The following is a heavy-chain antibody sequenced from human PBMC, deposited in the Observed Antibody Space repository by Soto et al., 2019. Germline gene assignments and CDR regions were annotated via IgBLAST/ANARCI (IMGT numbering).Heavy chain of an antibody. D-gene: IGHD3-10*01. V-gene: IGHV3-48*01. Sequence: PGGSLRLSCAASGFTFSSYSMNWVRQAPGKGLEWVSYISSSSSTIYYADSVKGRFTISRDNAKNSLYYQMNSLRAEDTAVYYCATTYYYGSGSSRLGYWGQGTLVTVSS. CDR2: ISSSSSTI. CDR1: GFTFSSYS. CDR3: ATTYYYGSGSSRLGY. J-gene: IGHJ4*02.